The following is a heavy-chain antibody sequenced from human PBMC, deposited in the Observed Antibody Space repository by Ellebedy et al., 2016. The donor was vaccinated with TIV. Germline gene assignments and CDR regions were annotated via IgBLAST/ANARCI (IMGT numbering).Heavy chain of an antibody. V-gene: IGHV3-30-3*01. J-gene: IGHJ4*02. CDR2: ISYDGSNK. CDR3: ARDIKGGYSSGWWAIDY. CDR1: GFTFSIYA. Sequence: GESLKISCAASGFTFSIYALHWVRQAPGKGLEWVAVISYDGSNKYYADSVKGRLTISRDNSKSTLYLQMNSLRAEDTAVYYCARDIKGGYSSGWWAIDYWGQGTLVTVSS. D-gene: IGHD6-19*01.